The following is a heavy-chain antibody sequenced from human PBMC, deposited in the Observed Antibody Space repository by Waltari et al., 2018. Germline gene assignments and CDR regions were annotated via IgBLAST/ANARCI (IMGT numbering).Heavy chain of an antibody. J-gene: IGHJ4*02. D-gene: IGHD3-3*01. Sequence: EVQLLESGGGLVQPGGSLRLSCAASGFTFCRDAVSWCRQAPGKGLECVSSIGGSGCSTYYADSVKGRFTISGDNSKNTLYVQMSSLRAEVTVVYYCASWGGVLRFLGCLSLFDYWGQGTLVTVSS. V-gene: IGHV3-23*01. CDR1: GFTFCRDA. CDR2: IGGSGCST. CDR3: ASWGGVLRFLGCLSLFDY.